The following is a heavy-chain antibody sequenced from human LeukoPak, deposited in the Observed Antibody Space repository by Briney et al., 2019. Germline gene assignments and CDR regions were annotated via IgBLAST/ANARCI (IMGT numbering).Heavy chain of an antibody. CDR3: AKDRHSSRFLGFDY. CDR2: ISGSGGST. Sequence: GGSLRLSCAASGFTFSSYAMSWVRQAPGKGLEWVSAISGSGGSTYYADSMKGRFTISRDNSKNTLYLQMNSLRAEDTAVYYCAKDRHSSRFLGFDYWGQGTLVTVSS. D-gene: IGHD3-3*01. V-gene: IGHV3-23*01. J-gene: IGHJ4*02. CDR1: GFTFSSYA.